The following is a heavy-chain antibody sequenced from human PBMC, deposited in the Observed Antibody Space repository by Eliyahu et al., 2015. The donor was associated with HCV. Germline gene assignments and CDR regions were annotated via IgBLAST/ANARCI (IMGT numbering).Heavy chain of an antibody. D-gene: IGHD2-8*02. J-gene: IGHJ4*02. CDR3: ARRPAYSSGASGFDY. CDR1: GGSISSGXNY. V-gene: IGHV4-31*03. Sequence: QVQLQESGPGLVKPSQTLSLTCTFPGGSISSGXNYWTWIRQHPGKGLEWIGYIYYSGSTYYNPSLKSRVTISVDTSKNQFSLRLSSVTAADTAVYYCARRPAYSSGASGFDYWGQGTLVTVSS. CDR2: IYYSGST.